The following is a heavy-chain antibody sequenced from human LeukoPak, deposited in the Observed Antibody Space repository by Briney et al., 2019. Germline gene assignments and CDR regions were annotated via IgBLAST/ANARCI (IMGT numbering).Heavy chain of an antibody. V-gene: IGHV3-23*01. Sequence: PGGSLRLSCAASGFTFSRIAMSWVRQAPGKGLEWVSGMSGSGGNTYYADSVKGRFTISRDISKNTLYLQMNSLRAEDTALYYCAKDSLPSYGGYFDYWGQGTLVTVSS. D-gene: IGHD3-16*01. J-gene: IGHJ4*02. CDR1: GFTFSRIA. CDR3: AKDSLPSYGGYFDY. CDR2: MSGSGGNT.